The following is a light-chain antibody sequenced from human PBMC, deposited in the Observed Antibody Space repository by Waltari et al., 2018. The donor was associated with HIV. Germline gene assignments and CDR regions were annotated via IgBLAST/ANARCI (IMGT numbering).Light chain of an antibody. Sequence: QSVLTQPPSVSGAPGQRVTISCTGSSSNIGAGYHVHWYQQLPGTAPKLLIYGNSNRPAGVPDLFSGSKAGPSASLAITGLQAEDEADYHCQSHDSSLSGYVFGTGTKVTVL. J-gene: IGLJ1*01. CDR1: SSNIGAGYH. CDR3: QSHDSSLSGYV. V-gene: IGLV1-40*01. CDR2: GNS.